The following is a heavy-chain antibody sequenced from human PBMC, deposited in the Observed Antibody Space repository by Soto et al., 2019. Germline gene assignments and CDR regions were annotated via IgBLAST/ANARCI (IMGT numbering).Heavy chain of an antibody. V-gene: IGHV1-3*01. Sequence: GASVKVSCKASGYTFTSYAMHWVRQAPGQRLEWMGWINAGNGNTKYSQKFQGRVTITRDTSASTAYMELSSLRSEDTAVYYCARVFSDFWKGDYYYGMDVWGQGTTVTVS. CDR2: INAGNGNT. CDR3: ARVFSDFWKGDYYYGMDV. D-gene: IGHD3-3*01. CDR1: GYTFTSYA. J-gene: IGHJ6*02.